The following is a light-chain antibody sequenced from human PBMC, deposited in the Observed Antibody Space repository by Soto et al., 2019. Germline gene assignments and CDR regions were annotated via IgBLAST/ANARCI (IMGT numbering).Light chain of an antibody. CDR3: KQSSAFPLT. CDR1: QGINNW. V-gene: IGKV1-12*01. Sequence: GARVTITCRASQGINNWLAWYQQKPGKAPELLIYAVSYLQSGVPSRFSGSGSGTDFTLTISSLQPEDFATYFCKQSSAFPLTLGGGTKVDIK. CDR2: AVS. J-gene: IGKJ4*01.